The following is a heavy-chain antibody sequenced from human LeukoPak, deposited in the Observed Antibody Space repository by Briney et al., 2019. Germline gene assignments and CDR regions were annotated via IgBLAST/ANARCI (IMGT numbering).Heavy chain of an antibody. Sequence: GGSLRLSCAASGFTFSSYEMNWVRQAPGKGLEWVSYISSSGNTIYYADSVKGRFTISRDNAKNSLYLQMNSLRAEDTAVYYCAKSSGWYAFDYWGQGTLVTVSS. D-gene: IGHD6-19*01. J-gene: IGHJ4*02. CDR3: AKSSGWYAFDY. CDR2: ISSSGNTI. CDR1: GFTFSSYE. V-gene: IGHV3-48*03.